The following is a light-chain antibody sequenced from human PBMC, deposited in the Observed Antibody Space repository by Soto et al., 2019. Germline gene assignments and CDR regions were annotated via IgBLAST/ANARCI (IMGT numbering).Light chain of an antibody. V-gene: IGKV3-15*01. CDR1: QIINSN. J-gene: IGKJ5*01. CDR3: QQYHKWPIT. Sequence: EIVMTQSPATLSVSPGEGATLSCRASQIINSNLGWYRHQPGQAPRLLLYRASTRAAGLPDRFSGSGSGIEFTLTISSLQSEDFAVYYCQQYHKWPITFGQGTRLEIK. CDR2: RAS.